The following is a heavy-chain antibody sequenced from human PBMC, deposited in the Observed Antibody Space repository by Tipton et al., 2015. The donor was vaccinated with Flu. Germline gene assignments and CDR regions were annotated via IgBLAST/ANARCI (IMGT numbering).Heavy chain of an antibody. Sequence: GLVKPSETLSLTCSVSGYSIRSSYYWGWIRQPPGKGLEWIATIHRSGSTKYNPSLKSRVTISVDTSKNQFSLKLTSVTAADTAVYFCARDSGAGGLGMDVWGQGTTVT. J-gene: IGHJ6*02. CDR1: GYSIRSSYY. CDR3: ARDSGAGGLGMDV. D-gene: IGHD3-10*01. V-gene: IGHV4-38-2*02. CDR2: IHRSGST.